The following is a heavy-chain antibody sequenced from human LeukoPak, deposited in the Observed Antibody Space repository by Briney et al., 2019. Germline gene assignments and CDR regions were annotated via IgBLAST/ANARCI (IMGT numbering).Heavy chain of an antibody. Sequence: GGSLRLSCAASGFTFSNYWMNWVRQAPGTGLEYVSAISSSGSHTYYADSVKGRFTLSRDTSKNTLYLQMSSLRADDTAVYYCVKDLGYGDGLWASPFDIWGQGTLVTVSS. CDR1: GFTFSNYW. D-gene: IGHD4-17*01. J-gene: IGHJ4*02. CDR3: VKDLGYGDGLWASPFDI. V-gene: IGHV3-64D*08. CDR2: ISSSGSHT.